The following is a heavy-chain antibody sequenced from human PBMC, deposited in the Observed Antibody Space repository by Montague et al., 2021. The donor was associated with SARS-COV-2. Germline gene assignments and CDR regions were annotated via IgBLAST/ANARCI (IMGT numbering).Heavy chain of an antibody. CDR1: GFTFSSYA. D-gene: IGHD6-13*01. J-gene: IGHJ5*02. Sequence: SLRLSCAASGFTFSSYAMHWVRQAPGKGLEWAAVISYDGSNKYYADSVKGRFTISRVNSKNTLYLQMNSLRAEDTAVYYCARVRLKQQLVGVWFDPWGRGTLVTVSS. V-gene: IGHV3-30-3*01. CDR2: ISYDGSNK. CDR3: ARVRLKQQLVGVWFDP.